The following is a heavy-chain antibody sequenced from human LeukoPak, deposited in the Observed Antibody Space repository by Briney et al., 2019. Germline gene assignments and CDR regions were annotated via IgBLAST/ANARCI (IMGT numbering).Heavy chain of an antibody. D-gene: IGHD3-22*01. J-gene: IGHJ6*02. Sequence: SETLSLTCTVSGGSISSYYWSWIRQPPGKGLEWIGYIYYSGSTNYNPSLKSRVTISVDTSKNQFSLKLSSVTAADTAVYYCARENLDSSGYYYYYGMDVWGQGTTVTVFS. CDR2: IYYSGST. CDR1: GGSISSYY. V-gene: IGHV4-59*01. CDR3: ARENLDSSGYYYYYGMDV.